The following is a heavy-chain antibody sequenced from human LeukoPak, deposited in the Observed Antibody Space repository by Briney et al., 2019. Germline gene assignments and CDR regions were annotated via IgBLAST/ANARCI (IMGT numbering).Heavy chain of an antibody. D-gene: IGHD3-10*01. CDR2: IYHTGNN. V-gene: IGHV4-59*07. CDR3: ARGSYGSGSYYVVDFDY. J-gene: IGHJ4*02. Sequence: PSNTLSLTCSVSNDSIRNYYWSWIRQPPGKALEWIGYIYHTGNNNYNPSLMSRLTMSIDTSKNQFSLNLNSVTAADTAVYYCARGSYGSGSYYVVDFDYWGQGTLVTVSS. CDR1: NDSIRNYY.